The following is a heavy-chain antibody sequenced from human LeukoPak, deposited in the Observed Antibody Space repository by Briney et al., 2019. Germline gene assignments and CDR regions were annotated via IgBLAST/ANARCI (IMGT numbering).Heavy chain of an antibody. CDR3: VRDRGTYRPIDY. CDR2: ISYTGTYI. D-gene: IGHD1-26*01. V-gene: IGHV3-21*04. CDR1: AFSLSACN. Sequence: GGSLRLSCAASAFSLSACNMNWVRQAPGKGLEWVSSISYTGTYIYYADSVKGRFTISRDNAQNSLYLQMNSLRAEDTAIYYCVRDRGTYRPIDYWGQGTLVTVSS. J-gene: IGHJ4*02.